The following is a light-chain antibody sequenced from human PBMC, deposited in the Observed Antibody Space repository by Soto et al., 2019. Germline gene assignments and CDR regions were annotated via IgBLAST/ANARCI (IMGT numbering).Light chain of an antibody. V-gene: IGLV2-14*01. CDR1: TSDVGGYDY. CDR3: SSYLGSSTLSGV. Sequence: QSVLTQPASVSGSPGQSITVSCTGTTSDVGGYDYVAWYQQRPGKAPKLMIYDVSSRPSGVSNRFSGSKSGNTASLTISGLQAEDEADYYCSSYLGSSTLSGVFGTGTKSPS. CDR2: DVS. J-gene: IGLJ1*01.